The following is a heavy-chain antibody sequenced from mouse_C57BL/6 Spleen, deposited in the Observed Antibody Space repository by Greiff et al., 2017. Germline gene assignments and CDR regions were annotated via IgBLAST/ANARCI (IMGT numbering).Heavy chain of an antibody. CDR3: TRREYDGPVYAMDY. CDR1: GYTFTDYE. J-gene: IGHJ4*01. Sequence: QVQLQQSGAELVRPGASVTLSCKASGYTFTDYEMHWVKQTPVHGLEWIGAIDPETGGTAYNQKFKGKAILTADKSSSTAYMELRSLTSEDSAVYYCTRREYDGPVYAMDYWGQGTSVTVSS. CDR2: IDPETGGT. V-gene: IGHV1-15*01. D-gene: IGHD2-3*01.